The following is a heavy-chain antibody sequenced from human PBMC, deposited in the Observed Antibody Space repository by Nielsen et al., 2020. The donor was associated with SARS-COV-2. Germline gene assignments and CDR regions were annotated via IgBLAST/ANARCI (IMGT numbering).Heavy chain of an antibody. CDR3: ARKGGSGYPFDY. V-gene: IGHV3-21*01. CDR1: GFTFSSYS. CDR2: ISSSSSYI. D-gene: IGHD5-12*01. Sequence: GGSLRLSCAASGFTFSSYSMNWVRQAPGKGLEWVSSISSSSSYIYYADSVKGRFTISRDNAKNSLYLQMNSLRAEDTAVYYCARKGGSGYPFDYWGQGTLVTVSS. J-gene: IGHJ4*02.